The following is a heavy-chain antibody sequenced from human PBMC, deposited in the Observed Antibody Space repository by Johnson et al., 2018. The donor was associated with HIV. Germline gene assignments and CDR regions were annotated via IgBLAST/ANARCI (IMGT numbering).Heavy chain of an antibody. V-gene: IGHV3-7*01. CDR3: ARDRGYLDAFDI. D-gene: IGHD1-26*01. J-gene: IGHJ3*02. CDR1: GFTFSSYA. Sequence: VQLVESGGGVVRPGGSLRLSCAASGFTFSSYAMSWVRQAPGKGLEWVANIKQDGSEKYYVDSVKGRFTISRDNAKNSLYLQMNSLRAEDTAVFYCARDRGYLDAFDIWGQGTMVTVSS. CDR2: IKQDGSEK.